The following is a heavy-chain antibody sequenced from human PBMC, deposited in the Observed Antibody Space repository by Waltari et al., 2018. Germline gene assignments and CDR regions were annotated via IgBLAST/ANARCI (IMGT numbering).Heavy chain of an antibody. Sequence: QVQLQQWGAGLLKPSETLSLTCVVYGGSFSGYYWSWVRQPPGKGLAWIGEINTSGSTNYNPSLKIRITMSVDTSNQFSLKLSSVTAADTAVYYCARGPPGYSSGWYGLDVWGQGTTVTVSS. V-gene: IGHV4-34*01. J-gene: IGHJ6*02. CDR1: GGSFSGYY. CDR3: ARGPPGYSSGWYGLDV. D-gene: IGHD6-19*01. CDR2: INTSGST.